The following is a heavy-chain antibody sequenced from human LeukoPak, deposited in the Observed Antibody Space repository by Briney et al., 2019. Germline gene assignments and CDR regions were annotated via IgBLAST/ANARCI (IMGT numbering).Heavy chain of an antibody. J-gene: IGHJ6*02. V-gene: IGHV4-34*01. D-gene: IGHD5-12*01. Sequence: SETLSLTCAVYGGSFSGYYWSWIRQPPGKGLEWIGEINHSGSTNYNPSLKSRVTISVDTSKNQFSLKLSSVTAADTAVYYCAGDRSGYKYFYYGMDVWGQGTTVTVSS. CDR1: GGSFSGYY. CDR3: AGDRSGYKYFYYGMDV. CDR2: INHSGST.